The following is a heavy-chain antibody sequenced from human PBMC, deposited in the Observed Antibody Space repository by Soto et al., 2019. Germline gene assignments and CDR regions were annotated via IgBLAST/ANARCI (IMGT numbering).Heavy chain of an antibody. CDR2: IIPILGIA. CDR1: GGTFSSYT. J-gene: IGHJ6*03. V-gene: IGHV1-69*02. Sequence: SVKVSCKASGGTFSSYTISWVRQAPGQGLEWMGRIIPILGIANYAQKFQGRVTMTEDTSTDTAYMELSSLRSEDTAVYYCATGDCSIDFWSGSTAPQNYYYMDVWGKGTTVTVPS. CDR3: ATGDCSIDFWSGSTAPQNYYYMDV. D-gene: IGHD3-3*01.